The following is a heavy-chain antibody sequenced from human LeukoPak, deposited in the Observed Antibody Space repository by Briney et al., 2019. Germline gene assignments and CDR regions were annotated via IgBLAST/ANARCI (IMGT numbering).Heavy chain of an antibody. CDR3: ARANFLYCSSSTCLFDY. J-gene: IGHJ4*02. D-gene: IGHD2-2*01. CDR2: INPNDGDT. CDR1: GYTFTDYY. Sequence: ASVKVSCKASGYTFTDYYVHWVRQAPGQGFEWMGWINPNDGDTNYAQKFQGRVTMTRDTSISTAHMEVSRLRSDDTAVYYCARANFLYCSSSTCLFDYWGQGTLVTVSS. V-gene: IGHV1-2*02.